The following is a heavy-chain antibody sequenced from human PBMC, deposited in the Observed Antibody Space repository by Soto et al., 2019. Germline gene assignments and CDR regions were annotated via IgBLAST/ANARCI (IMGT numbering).Heavy chain of an antibody. CDR2: ISYVSSNK. CDR1: GFTFSYG. V-gene: IGHV3-30*18. D-gene: IGHD2-15*01. CDR3: AKLVIGYCSGNTCDDY. J-gene: IGHJ4*02. Sequence: VQLLESGGGLIQPGGSLRLSCAASGFTFSYGIHWLRQAPGKCLEWVAYISYVSSNKFYGDCVKGRFTISRDNSKNTQLLQMNSLRAEDTAVYYCAKLVIGYCSGNTCDDYWGQGTLVAVSS.